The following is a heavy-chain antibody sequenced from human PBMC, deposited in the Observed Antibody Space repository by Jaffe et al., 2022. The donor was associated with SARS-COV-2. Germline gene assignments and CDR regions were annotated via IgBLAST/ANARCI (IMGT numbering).Heavy chain of an antibody. CDR2: IWYDGSNK. D-gene: IGHD2-21*02. CDR1: GFTFSSYG. J-gene: IGHJ5*02. CDR3: ARDALPKSDFENNWFDP. Sequence: QVQLVESGGGVVQPGRSLRLSCAASGFTFSSYGMHWVRQAPGKGLEWVAVIWYDGSNKYYADSVKGRFTISRDNSKNTLYLQMNSLRAEDTAVYYCARDALPKSDFENNWFDPWGQGTLVTVSS. V-gene: IGHV3-33*01.